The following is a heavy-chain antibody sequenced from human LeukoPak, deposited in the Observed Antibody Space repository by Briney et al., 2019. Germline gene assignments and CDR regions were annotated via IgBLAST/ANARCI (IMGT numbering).Heavy chain of an antibody. V-gene: IGHV1-2*02. J-gene: IGHJ5*02. CDR1: GYTFTGYY. Sequence: ASVKVSCKASGYTFTGYYMHWVRLAPGQGLEWMGWINPNSGGTNYAQKFQGRVTMTRDTSISTAYMELGRLRSDDTAVYYCARGSLVVVPAAIRVYNWFDPWGQGTLVTVSS. D-gene: IGHD2-2*02. CDR3: ARGSLVVVPAAIRVYNWFDP. CDR2: INPNSGGT.